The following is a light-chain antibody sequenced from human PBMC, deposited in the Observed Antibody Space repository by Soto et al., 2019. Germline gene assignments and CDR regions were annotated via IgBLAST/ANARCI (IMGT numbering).Light chain of an antibody. V-gene: IGKV1-5*03. CDR1: QSISSW. Sequence: DIQMTQSPSTLSASVGDRVTITCRASQSISSWLAWYQQKPGKATKLLIYKASCLESGVPSRFSGSGSETEFTLTITTLQPYDFATYDCQQYNSYPLTFGQGPKMEIK. J-gene: IGKJ1*01. CDR3: QQYNSYPLT. CDR2: KAS.